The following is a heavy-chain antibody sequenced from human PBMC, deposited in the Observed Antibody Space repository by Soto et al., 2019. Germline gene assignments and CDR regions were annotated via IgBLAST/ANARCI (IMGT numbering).Heavy chain of an antibody. Sequence: PGGSLRLSCAGSGFTFTRYSMNWVRQAPGKGLEWVSSISSTTNYIYYGGSMKGRFTISRDNAKNSLYLEMNSLRAEDTAVYYCARESEDLTSNFDYWGQGTLVTVSS. V-gene: IGHV3-21*06. CDR2: ISSTTNYI. CDR1: GFTFTRYS. CDR3: ARESEDLTSNFDY. J-gene: IGHJ4*02.